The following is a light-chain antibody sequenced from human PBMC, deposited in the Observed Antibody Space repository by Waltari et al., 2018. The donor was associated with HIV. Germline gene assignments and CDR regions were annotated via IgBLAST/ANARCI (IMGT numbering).Light chain of an antibody. V-gene: IGLV2-11*01. CDR3: CSYAGNYSYV. Sequence: QSALTQPRSVSGSAGQSVTISCTGTSSDVGASTYVSWYRQNPGKVPKLMIYAVSKRPSGVPERFSGSRSGNTASLTISGLQAEDEADYFCCSYAGNYSYVFGSGSRVTVL. CDR2: AVS. CDR1: SSDVGASTY. J-gene: IGLJ1*01.